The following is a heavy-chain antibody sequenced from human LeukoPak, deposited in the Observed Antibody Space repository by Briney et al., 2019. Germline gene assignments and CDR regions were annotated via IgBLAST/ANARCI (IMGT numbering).Heavy chain of an antibody. D-gene: IGHD6-13*01. CDR1: GGSISSYY. CDR3: AREFRYSSSWYLGLVWFDP. J-gene: IGHJ5*02. CDR2: IYYTGST. Sequence: SETLSLTCTVSGGSISSYYWSWIRQPPGKGLEWLGYIYYTGSTNYNPSLKSRISISVDTSKNQFSLKLSSVTAADTAVYYCAREFRYSSSWYLGLVWFDPWGQGTLVTVSS. V-gene: IGHV4-59*12.